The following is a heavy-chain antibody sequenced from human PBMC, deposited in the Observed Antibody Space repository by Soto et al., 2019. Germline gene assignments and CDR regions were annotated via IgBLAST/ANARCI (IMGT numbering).Heavy chain of an antibody. V-gene: IGHV1-18*04. CDR1: GYTLTSYG. D-gene: IGHD3-10*01. CDR3: ARDGRKLLWFGALPKPNAFDI. J-gene: IGHJ3*02. Sequence: XSVKDSCKASGYTLTSYGSSWVRQAPGQGLGWMGWISAYNGNTNYAQKPQGRVTMTTDTSTSTAYMELRSLRSDDTAVYYCARDGRKLLWFGALPKPNAFDIWGQGTMVTVSS. CDR2: ISAYNGNT.